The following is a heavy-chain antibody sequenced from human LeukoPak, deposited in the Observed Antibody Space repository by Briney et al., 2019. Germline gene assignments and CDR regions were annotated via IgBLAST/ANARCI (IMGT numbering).Heavy chain of an antibody. D-gene: IGHD3-22*01. J-gene: IGHJ4*02. CDR1: GDSTSSGYY. V-gene: IGHV4-38-2*02. Sequence: SETLSLTCTVSGDSTSSGYYGGWLRQAPGKGLEWIGSIYQSRTTYYNPSPKSRVTISIDTSKNQFSLRLTSVTDADTAVYYCARGRRGYRTEFDSWGQGTLVTVSS. CDR3: ARGRRGYRTEFDS. CDR2: IYQSRTT.